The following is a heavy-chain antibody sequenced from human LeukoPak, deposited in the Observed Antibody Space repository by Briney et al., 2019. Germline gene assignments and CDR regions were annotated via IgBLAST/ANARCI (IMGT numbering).Heavy chain of an antibody. Sequence: PGGSLRLSCAASGFTFSGYPIHWVRQAPGKGLEWVAVISYDGSNKYYADSVKGRSTISRDNSKNTLYLQMNSLRAEDTAVYYCARGEDTAMVKYYFDYWGQGTLVTVSS. D-gene: IGHD5-18*01. CDR1: GFTFSGYP. J-gene: IGHJ4*02. CDR2: ISYDGSNK. V-gene: IGHV3-30-3*01. CDR3: ARGEDTAMVKYYFDY.